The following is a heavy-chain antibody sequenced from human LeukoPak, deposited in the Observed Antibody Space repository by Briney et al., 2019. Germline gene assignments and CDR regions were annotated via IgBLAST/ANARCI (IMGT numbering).Heavy chain of an antibody. V-gene: IGHV3-74*01. CDR1: GFTFSSYW. CDR3: ARIPVGSGSQYDY. Sequence: GGSLRLSCAASGFTFSSYWMHSVRQAPGKGLVWVSRINSDGSSTFYADSVKGRFTTSRDNAENTVYLQMNSLRADDTAVYYCARIPVGSGSQYDYWGQGTLVIVSS. D-gene: IGHD3-10*01. J-gene: IGHJ4*02. CDR2: INSDGSST.